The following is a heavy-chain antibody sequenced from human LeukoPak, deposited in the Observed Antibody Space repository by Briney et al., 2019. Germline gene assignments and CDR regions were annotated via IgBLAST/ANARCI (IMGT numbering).Heavy chain of an antibody. CDR2: ISSGGNYI. CDR1: GFTFSNYN. J-gene: IGHJ4*02. V-gene: IGHV3-21*01. CDR3: ARDLRL. Sequence: PGGSLRPSCAASGFTFSNYNMNWVRQAPGKGLEWVSSISSGGNYIYYADSVKGRFTISRDNAKNSLYLQMNSLRADDAAVYYCARDLRLWGQGTLVTVSS.